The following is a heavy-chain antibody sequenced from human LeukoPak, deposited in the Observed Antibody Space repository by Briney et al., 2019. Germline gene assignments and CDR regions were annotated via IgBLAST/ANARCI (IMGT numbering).Heavy chain of an antibody. V-gene: IGHV4-59*01. CDR3: ARDLDSSSWYD. CDR2: IYYSGST. CDR1: GGSISSYY. D-gene: IGHD6-13*01. Sequence: SETLSLTCTVSGGSISSYYWSWIRQPPGKELEWIGYIYYSGSTNYNPSLKSRVTISVDTSKNQFSLKLSSVTAADTAVYYCARDLDSSSWYDWGQGTLVTVSS. J-gene: IGHJ4*02.